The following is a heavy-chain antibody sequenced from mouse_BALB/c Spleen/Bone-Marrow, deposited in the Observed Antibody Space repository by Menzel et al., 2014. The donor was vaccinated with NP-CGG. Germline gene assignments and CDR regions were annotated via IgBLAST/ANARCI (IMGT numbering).Heavy chain of an antibody. D-gene: IGHD4-1*01. V-gene: IGHV2-9*02. J-gene: IGHJ2*01. CDR1: GFSLTSYG. CDR3: ARTGFDY. CDR2: IWAGGST. Sequence: VKLVESGPGLVAPSQCLSITCTVSGFSLTSYGVHWVRQPPGKGLEWLGVIWAGGSTNYNSALMSRLSISKDNSKSQVFLKMNSLQTDDTAMYYCARTGFDYWGQGTTLTVSS.